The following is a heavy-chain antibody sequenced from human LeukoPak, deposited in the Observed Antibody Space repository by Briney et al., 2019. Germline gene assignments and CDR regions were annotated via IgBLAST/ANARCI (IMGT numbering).Heavy chain of an antibody. CDR2: IYAGDSDT. D-gene: IGHD2-8*01. CDR1: GYIFSDYW. V-gene: IGHV5-51*01. CDR3: ARGGGYFCSTGVFFFAS. Sequence: GESLKISCRGSGYIFSDYWIGWVRQMPGRGLEWMGIIYAGDSDTRYMPSFQGQVTISADKSINTAYLQWSSLKASDTAVYFCARGGGYFCSTGVFFFASGAQEPLVTVSS. J-gene: IGHJ4*02.